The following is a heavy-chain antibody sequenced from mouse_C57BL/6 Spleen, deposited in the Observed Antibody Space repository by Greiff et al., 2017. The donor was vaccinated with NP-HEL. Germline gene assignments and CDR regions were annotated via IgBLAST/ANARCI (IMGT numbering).Heavy chain of an antibody. CDR1: GYAFSSSW. CDR3: ASIYYDYDVWFAY. Sequence: QVHVKQSGPELVKPGASVKISCKASGYAFSSSWMNWVKQRPGKGLEWIGRIYPGDGDTNYNGKFKGKATLTADKSSSTAYMQLSSLTSEDSAVYFCASIYYDYDVWFAYWGQGTLVTVSA. V-gene: IGHV1-82*01. J-gene: IGHJ3*01. D-gene: IGHD2-4*01. CDR2: IYPGDGDT.